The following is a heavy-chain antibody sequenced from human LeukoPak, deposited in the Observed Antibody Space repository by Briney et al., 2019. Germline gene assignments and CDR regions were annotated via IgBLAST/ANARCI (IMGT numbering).Heavy chain of an antibody. Sequence: PSETLSLTCAVSGYSISSGYYWGWIRQPPGKGLERIGSIYHSGSTYYNPSLKSRVTISVDTSKNQFSLKLSSVTAADTAVYYCARLSDLTQFDYWGQGTLVTVSS. CDR2: IYHSGST. V-gene: IGHV4-38-2*01. CDR1: GYSISSGYY. CDR3: ARLSDLTQFDY. D-gene: IGHD2/OR15-2a*01. J-gene: IGHJ4*02.